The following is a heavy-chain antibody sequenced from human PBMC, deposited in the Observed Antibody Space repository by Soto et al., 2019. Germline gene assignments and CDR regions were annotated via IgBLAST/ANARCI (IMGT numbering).Heavy chain of an antibody. V-gene: IGHV4-34*01. CDR2: IEHRGNT. CDR1: GGSFNDYY. D-gene: IGHD2-15*01. Sequence: PSETLSLTCAVHGGSFNDYYWTWIRQPPGKGLEWIGEIEHRGNTNYNPSLKSRIAISVDPSRNQFSLNLSSVTAADTAVYYCARGTRPLLPFVYWGHGILVTVSS. CDR3: ARGTRPLLPFVY. J-gene: IGHJ4*01.